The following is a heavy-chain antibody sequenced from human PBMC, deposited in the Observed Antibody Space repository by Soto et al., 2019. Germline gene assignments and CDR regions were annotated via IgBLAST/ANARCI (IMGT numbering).Heavy chain of an antibody. J-gene: IGHJ4*02. V-gene: IGHV1-3*04. CDR3: ARGTYSSSLFGY. D-gene: IGHD6-6*01. Sequence: QVQLVQSGAEVKKPGASVKVSCKASGYTFTSYVLHWVRQAPGQSREWMGWINTGNGNTKYSPKFQGRVTITRDTSASTAYMEVSSLRSEDTSVYYCARGTYSSSLFGYWGQGTLVTVSS. CDR2: INTGNGNT. CDR1: GYTFTSYV.